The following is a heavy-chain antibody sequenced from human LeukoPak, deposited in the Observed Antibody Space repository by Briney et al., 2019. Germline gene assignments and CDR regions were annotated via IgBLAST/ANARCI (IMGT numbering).Heavy chain of an antibody. J-gene: IGHJ3*02. CDR3: ARDLWFGELLPDAFDI. CDR2: IYYSGST. D-gene: IGHD3-10*01. Sequence: SETLSLTCTVSGGSISSYYWSWIRQRPGKGLEWIGYIYYSGSTNYNPSLKSRVTISVDTSKNQFSLKLSSVTAADTAVYYCARDLWFGELLPDAFDIWGQGTMVTVSS. V-gene: IGHV4-59*01. CDR1: GGSISSYY.